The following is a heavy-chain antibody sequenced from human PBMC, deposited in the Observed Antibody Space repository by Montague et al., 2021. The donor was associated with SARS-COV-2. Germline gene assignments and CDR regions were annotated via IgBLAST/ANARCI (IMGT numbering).Heavy chain of an antibody. D-gene: IGHD5-24*01. J-gene: IGHJ3*02. V-gene: IGHV4-38-2*02. CDR2: IYHSGTT. CDR1: GYSISSGYY. Sequence: SETLSLTCTVSGYSISSGYYWGWIRKFPGKGLKWIGSIYHSGTTYYNPSLKSRVTISEDTSKNQFSLKMYSVTAADTAQFYCARDRTCRDGYLDAFEIWGQGTMVTVSS. CDR3: ARDRTCRDGYLDAFEI.